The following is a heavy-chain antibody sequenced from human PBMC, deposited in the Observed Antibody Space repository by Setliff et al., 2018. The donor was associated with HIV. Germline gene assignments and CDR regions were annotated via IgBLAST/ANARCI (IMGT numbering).Heavy chain of an antibody. Sequence: SETLSLTCTVSGGSATSYYWSWIRQSPEKGLEWIGYIYHTGITNYNPSLKSRLSTSIDTSKNQFSLSLRSVTAADTAVYYCARGSWKDGAQGYFFDHWGQGTLVTVSS. J-gene: IGHJ4*02. CDR2: IYHTGIT. V-gene: IGHV4-59*02. CDR3: ARGSWKDGAQGYFFDH. CDR1: GGSATSYY. D-gene: IGHD1-1*01.